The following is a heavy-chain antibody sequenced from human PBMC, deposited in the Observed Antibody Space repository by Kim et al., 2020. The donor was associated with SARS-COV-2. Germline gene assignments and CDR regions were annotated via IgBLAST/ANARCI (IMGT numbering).Heavy chain of an antibody. Sequence: GGSLRLSCAASGFTFSSYSMNWVRQAPGKGLEWVSSISSSSSYIYYADSVKGRFTISRDNAKNSLYLQMNSLRAEDTAVYYCACIGGPVLGLAPDYWGQGTLVTVSS. CDR3: ACIGGPVLGLAPDY. CDR2: ISSSSSYI. V-gene: IGHV3-21*01. D-gene: IGHD3-16*01. CDR1: GFTFSSYS. J-gene: IGHJ4*02.